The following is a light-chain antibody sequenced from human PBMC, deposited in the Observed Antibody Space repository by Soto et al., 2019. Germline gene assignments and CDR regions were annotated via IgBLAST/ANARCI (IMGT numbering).Light chain of an antibody. CDR3: QQYGTSPCT. V-gene: IGKV3-20*01. J-gene: IGKJ2*02. CDR2: GAS. CDR1: QSVSRSY. Sequence: EIVLTQSPGTLSLSPGERATLSCRASQSVSRSYLAWYQQKPGQAPRLLIYGASSRATGIPDRFSGSGSGTDFTLTISRLEPEDFAVYYCQQYGTSPCTFGQGTKLDI.